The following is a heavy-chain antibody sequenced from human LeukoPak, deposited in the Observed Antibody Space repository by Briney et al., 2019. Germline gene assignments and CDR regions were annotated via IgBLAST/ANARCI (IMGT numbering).Heavy chain of an antibody. CDR3: ARASRWLAFDT. V-gene: IGHV3-21*01. J-gene: IGHJ4*02. CDR1: GFAFSTYR. D-gene: IGHD6-19*01. Sequence: GGSLRLSCAASGFAFSTYRMNWIRQAPGKGLEWVSSISGSSSDIYYADSVKGRFTISRDNAKNSLYLQMHSLRAEDTAVYFCARASRWLAFDTWGQGTLVTVSS. CDR2: ISGSSSDI.